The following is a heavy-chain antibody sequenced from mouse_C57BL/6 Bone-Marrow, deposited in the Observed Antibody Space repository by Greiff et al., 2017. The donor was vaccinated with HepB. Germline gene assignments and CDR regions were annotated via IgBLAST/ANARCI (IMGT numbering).Heavy chain of an antibody. J-gene: IGHJ2*01. CDR1: GYTFTDYN. D-gene: IGHD1-1*01. V-gene: IGHV1-18*01. Sequence: VQLQQSGPELVKPGASVKIPCKASGYTFTDYNMDWVKQSHGKSLEWIGDINPNNGGTIYNQKFKGKATLTVDKSSSTAYMELRSLTSEDTAVYYCARYYGSSYYHYFDYWGQGTTLTVSS. CDR3: ARYYGSSYYHYFDY. CDR2: INPNNGGT.